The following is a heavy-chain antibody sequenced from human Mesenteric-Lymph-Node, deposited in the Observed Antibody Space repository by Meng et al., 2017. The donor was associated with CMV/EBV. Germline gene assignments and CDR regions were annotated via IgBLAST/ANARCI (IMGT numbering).Heavy chain of an antibody. CDR1: GFLFSAHW. J-gene: IGHJ4*02. CDR3: ARGRDGYNLPDY. D-gene: IGHD5-24*01. CDR2: IKQDGSEK. Sequence: GGPLRPSCAASGFLFSAHWMSWVRQAPGKGLEWLANIKQDGSEKYYVDSVKGRFTISRDNAKNSLYLQMNSLGAEDTAVYYCARGRDGYNLPDYWGQGTLVTVSS. V-gene: IGHV3-7*01.